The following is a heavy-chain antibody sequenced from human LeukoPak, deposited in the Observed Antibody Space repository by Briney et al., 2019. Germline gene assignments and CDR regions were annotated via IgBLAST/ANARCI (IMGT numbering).Heavy chain of an antibody. CDR3: ARRAGRQLILLSSRNHWFGY. J-gene: IGHJ5*01. Sequence: SETLSLTCTVSGDSISSYYWIWIRQPAGKGLEYIGRIYASGSSSYNPSLKSRVSMSVDTSQNQFSLRLSSVTAADTALYFCARRAGRQLILLSSRNHWFGYWGQGTRVTVSS. CDR2: IYASGSS. V-gene: IGHV4-4*07. CDR1: GDSISSYY. D-gene: IGHD3-16*01.